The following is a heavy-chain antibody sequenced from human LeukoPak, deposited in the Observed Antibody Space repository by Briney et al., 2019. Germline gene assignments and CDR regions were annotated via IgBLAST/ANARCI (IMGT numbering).Heavy chain of an antibody. CDR2: TYDSGTT. V-gene: IGHV4-39*01. Sequence: PSETLSLTCTVSGGSISSRSYYWAWIRQSPGKGLEYIGSTYDSGTTYYNPSLKSRVTIAVDRSKNQFSLKLNSVPAADTAIYYCARQPSLTYCSSGTCWFDTWGQGALVTVSS. D-gene: IGHD6-19*01. CDR3: ARQPSLTYCSSGTCWFDT. J-gene: IGHJ5*02. CDR1: GGSISSRSYY.